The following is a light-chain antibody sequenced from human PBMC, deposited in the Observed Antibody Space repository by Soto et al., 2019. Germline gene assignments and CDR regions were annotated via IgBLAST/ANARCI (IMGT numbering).Light chain of an antibody. CDR1: QSVSSSY. J-gene: IGKJ1*01. Sequence: EIVLTHSPGTLSLSPGERATLSCRASQSVSSSYLAWYQQKPGQAPRLLIYGASSRATGIPGRFSGSGSGTDFTLTISRLEPEDFAVYYCQQYGSSPGWTFGQGTKVDIK. CDR2: GAS. CDR3: QQYGSSPGWT. V-gene: IGKV3-20*01.